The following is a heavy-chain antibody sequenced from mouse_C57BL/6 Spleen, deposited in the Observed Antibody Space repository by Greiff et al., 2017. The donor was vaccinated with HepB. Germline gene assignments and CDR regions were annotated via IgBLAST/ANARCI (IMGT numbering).Heavy chain of an antibody. CDR2: ISNGGGST. CDR3: ARQEGY. Sequence: EVQLVESGGGLVQPGGSLKLSCAASGFTFSDYYMYWVRQTPEKRLEWVAYISNGGGSTYYPDTVKGRFTISRDNAKNTLYLQMSRLKSEDTAMYYCARQEGYWGQGTLVTVSA. J-gene: IGHJ3*01. CDR1: GFTFSDYY. V-gene: IGHV5-12*01.